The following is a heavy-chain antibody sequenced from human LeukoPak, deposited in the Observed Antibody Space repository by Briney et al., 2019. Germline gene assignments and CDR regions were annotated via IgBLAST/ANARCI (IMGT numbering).Heavy chain of an antibody. D-gene: IGHD5-18*01. CDR3: ARGTPQTYGYSA. CDR1: GFTFSSYS. Sequence: SGGSLRLPCADSGFTFSSYSMNWVRQAPGKGLEWVSSISGSSSYIYYADSVKGRFTISRDNAKNSLYLQMNSLRAEDTAVYYCARGTPQTYGYSAWGQGTLVTVSS. J-gene: IGHJ4*02. CDR2: ISGSSSYI. V-gene: IGHV3-21*01.